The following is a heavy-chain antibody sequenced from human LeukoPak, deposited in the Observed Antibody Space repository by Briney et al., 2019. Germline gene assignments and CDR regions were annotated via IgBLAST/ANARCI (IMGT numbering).Heavy chain of an antibody. CDR1: GFTFSSYA. Sequence: GGSLRLSCAASGFTFSSYAMHWVRQAPGKGLEWVAVISYDGSNKYYADSVKGRFTISRDNSKNTLYLRMNSLRAEDTAVYYCASGYDNSGYYYGMDVWGQGTTVTVSS. V-gene: IGHV3-30-3*01. J-gene: IGHJ6*02. CDR2: ISYDGSNK. D-gene: IGHD3-22*01. CDR3: ASGYDNSGYYYGMDV.